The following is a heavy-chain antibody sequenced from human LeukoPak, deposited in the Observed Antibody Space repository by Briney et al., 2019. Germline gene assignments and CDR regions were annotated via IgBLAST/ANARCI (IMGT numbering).Heavy chain of an antibody. Sequence: GGSLRLSCAASGFTFSSYGMHWVRQAPGKGLEWVAVISYDGSNKYYADSVKGRFTISRDNSKNTLYLQMNSLRAEDTAVYYCAKDEGTTTPNWFDPWGQGTLVTVSS. CDR2: ISYDGSNK. J-gene: IGHJ5*02. D-gene: IGHD1-1*01. CDR1: GFTFSSYG. CDR3: AKDEGTTTPNWFDP. V-gene: IGHV3-30*18.